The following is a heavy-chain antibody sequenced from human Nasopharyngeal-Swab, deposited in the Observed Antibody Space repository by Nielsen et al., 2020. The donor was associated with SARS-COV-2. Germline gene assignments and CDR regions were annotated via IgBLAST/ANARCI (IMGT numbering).Heavy chain of an antibody. CDR1: GFTFTTSS. D-gene: IGHD2-2*01. V-gene: IGHV3-33*08. Sequence: GESLKISCEASGFTFTTSSMNWVRQAPGKGLEWVAVIWYDGSNKYYADSVKGRFTISRDNSKNTLYLQMNSLRAEDTAVYYCARDHCSSTSCYLPGHYFDYWGQGTLVTVSS. J-gene: IGHJ4*02. CDR3: ARDHCSSTSCYLPGHYFDY. CDR2: IWYDGSNK.